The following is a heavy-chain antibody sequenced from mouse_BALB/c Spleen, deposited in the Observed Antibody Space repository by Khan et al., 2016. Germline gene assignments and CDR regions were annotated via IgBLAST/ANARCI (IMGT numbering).Heavy chain of an antibody. J-gene: IGHJ2*01. Sequence: EVQLQESGPSLVKPSQTLSLTCSVTGDSITSGYWNWVRKFPGNKLEYMGYISYSGSTYYNPSLKSRISITRDTSKYQYYLQLNPVTTDDKATSYYASMVTTYYFDHWGQGTALTVSS. D-gene: IGHD2-1*01. CDR1: GDSITSGY. V-gene: IGHV3-8*02. CDR2: ISYSGST. CDR3: ASMVTTYYFDH.